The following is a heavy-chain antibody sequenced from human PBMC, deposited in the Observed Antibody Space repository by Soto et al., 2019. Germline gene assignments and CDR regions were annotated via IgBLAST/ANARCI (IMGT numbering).Heavy chain of an antibody. D-gene: IGHD2-2*03. V-gene: IGHV3-30*18. CDR3: AKGQIPGSTGSPGYFDS. CDR2: VSYDGSRQ. J-gene: IGHJ4*02. Sequence: VGSLRLSCAASGFTFRTYGMHWVRQAPGKGLEWVAVVSYDGSRQYYRESVRGRFIISRDNSKNTLSLQMNSLRPEDTSVYFCAKGQIPGSTGSPGYFDSWGQGAVVTVSS. CDR1: GFTFRTYG.